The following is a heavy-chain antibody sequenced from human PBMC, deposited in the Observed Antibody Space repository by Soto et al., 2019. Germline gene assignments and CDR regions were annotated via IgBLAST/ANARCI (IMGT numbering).Heavy chain of an antibody. CDR3: ARVSDSGSYWFDP. D-gene: IGHD1-26*01. CDR2: IYYSGST. CDR1: GGSVSSGSYY. Sequence: SETLSLTCTVSGGSVSSGSYYWSWIRQPPGKGLEWIGYIYYSGSTNYNPSLKSRVTISVDTSKNQFSLKLSSVTAADTAVYYCARVSDSGSYWFDPWGQGTLVTVS. J-gene: IGHJ5*02. V-gene: IGHV4-61*01.